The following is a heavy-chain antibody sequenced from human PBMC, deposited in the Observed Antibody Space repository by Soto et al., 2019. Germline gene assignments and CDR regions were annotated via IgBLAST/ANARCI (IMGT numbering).Heavy chain of an antibody. CDR3: ARGHSGPMVGYYYYGMDV. J-gene: IGHJ6*02. V-gene: IGHV4-34*01. Sequence: KPSETLSLTCAVYGGSFSGYYWSWIRQPPGKGLEWIGEINHSGSTNYNPSLKSRVTISVDTSKNQFSLKLSSVTAADTAVYYCARGHSGPMVGYYYYGMDVWGQGTTVTVSS. CDR1: GGSFSGYY. CDR2: INHSGST. D-gene: IGHD2-15*01.